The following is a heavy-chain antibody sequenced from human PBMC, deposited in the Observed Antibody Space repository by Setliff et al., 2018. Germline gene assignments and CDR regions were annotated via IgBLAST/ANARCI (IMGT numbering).Heavy chain of an antibody. V-gene: IGHV3-33*01. CDR3: ARNWVTAQHYYYGMDV. D-gene: IGHD2-21*02. CDR1: GFTFSNYG. CDR2: IWNDGSSK. Sequence: SLRLSCVASGFTFSNYGMHWVRQAPGKGLEWVALIWNDGSSKFYGDSVKGRFTISRDNSKNTLYLQMDSLRAEDTAVYYCARNWVTAQHYYYGMDVWGQGTTVTVFS. J-gene: IGHJ6*02.